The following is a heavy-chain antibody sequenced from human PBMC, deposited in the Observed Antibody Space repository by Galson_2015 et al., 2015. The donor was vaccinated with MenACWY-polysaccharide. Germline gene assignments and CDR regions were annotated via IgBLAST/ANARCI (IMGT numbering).Heavy chain of an antibody. J-gene: IGHJ6*03. CDR3: AKAHIAGRPDRLMVYYYYIDV. Sequence: PLRLSCAASGFTFSSYAMNWVRQAPGKGLEWVSAISDSDGRTYYADSVKGRFTISRDNSRNTLYLQMNSLRAEDTAVYYCAKAHIAGRPDRLMVYYYYIDVSGIWSTVTVSS. D-gene: IGHD6-6*01. CDR1: GFTFSSYA. V-gene: IGHV3-23*01. CDR2: ISDSDGRT.